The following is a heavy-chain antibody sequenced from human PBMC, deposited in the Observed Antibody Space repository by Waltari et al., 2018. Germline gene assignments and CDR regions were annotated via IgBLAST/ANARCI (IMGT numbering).Heavy chain of an antibody. Sequence: EVQVLESGGGLVQPGGSLRLSCAASGFTFSNYAMRWVRQAPGKGLEWVSGISGDGGDSTYYADSVKGRFTISRDNSKSTLYLQMNSLRAEDTAVYYCAKFPSDMWGQGTMVTVSS. CDR3: AKFPSDM. V-gene: IGHV3-23*01. CDR2: ISGDGGDST. J-gene: IGHJ3*02. CDR1: GFTFSNYA.